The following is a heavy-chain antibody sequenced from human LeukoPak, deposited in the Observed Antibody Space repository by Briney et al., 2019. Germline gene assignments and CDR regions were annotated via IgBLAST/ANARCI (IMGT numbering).Heavy chain of an antibody. D-gene: IGHD2-15*01. V-gene: IGHV3-30*04. CDR2: ISYDGSNE. Sequence: PGGSLRLSCAASGFTFSTYVIHWVRQAPGKGLEWVGVISYDGSNEYSADSVKGRFTISRDNSKNTLYLQMNSLRAEDTAVYYCARSRCSGGSCHGLDYWGQGTLVTVSS. CDR3: ARSRCSGGSCHGLDY. J-gene: IGHJ4*02. CDR1: GFTFSTYV.